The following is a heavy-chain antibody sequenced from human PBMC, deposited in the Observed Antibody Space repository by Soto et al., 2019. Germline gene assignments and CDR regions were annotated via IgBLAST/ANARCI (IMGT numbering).Heavy chain of an antibody. J-gene: IGHJ4*02. Sequence: GGSLRLSCAASGFTFSSYGMHWVRQAPGKGLEWVAVISYDGSNKYYADSVKGRFTISRDNSKNTLYLQMNSLRLEDTAVYFCAKEMYPRTVLDSSSPWGDYWGQGPLVTV. D-gene: IGHD6-6*01. CDR1: GFTFSSYG. V-gene: IGHV3-30*18. CDR3: AKEMYPRTVLDSSSPWGDY. CDR2: ISYDGSNK.